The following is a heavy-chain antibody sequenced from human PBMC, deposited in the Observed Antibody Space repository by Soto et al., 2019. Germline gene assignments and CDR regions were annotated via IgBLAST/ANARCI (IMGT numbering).Heavy chain of an antibody. CDR3: VRDFGGYFRSGYMDV. CDR1: GFDFSSYS. V-gene: IGHV3-21*02. J-gene: IGHJ6*03. CDR2: INDDSSYI. Sequence: EVQLVESGGGLVKPGGSLRLSCAASGFDFSSYSMNWVRQAPGKGLEWVSSINDDSSYIYYAHSLRGRFTISRDNAKESLSLQMNSLRAEDTAVYYCVRDFGGYFRSGYMDVWGDGATVTVSS. D-gene: IGHD3-3*01.